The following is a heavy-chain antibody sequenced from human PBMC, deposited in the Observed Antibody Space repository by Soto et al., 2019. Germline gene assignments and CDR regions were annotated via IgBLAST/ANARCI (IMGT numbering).Heavy chain of an antibody. CDR2: IYHSGST. D-gene: IGHD6-19*01. V-gene: IGHV4-4*02. Sequence: QVQLQESGPGLVKPSGTLSLTCTVSTGSISTTNWWTWVRQPPGKGLEWIGEIYHSGSTNYKPSLERRVTISVDKSKKQYSLRLSSVTAADTAVYYCARAETDSRGWYKYFQHWVQGTLVTVSS. J-gene: IGHJ1*01. CDR1: TGSISTTNW. CDR3: ARAETDSRGWYKYFQH.